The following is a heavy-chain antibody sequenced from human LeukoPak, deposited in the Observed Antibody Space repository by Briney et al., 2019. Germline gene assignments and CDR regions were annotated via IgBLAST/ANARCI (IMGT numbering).Heavy chain of an antibody. Sequence: GGSLRLSCAASGFTLSSYAMHWVRQAPGKGLEYVSAMSSNGGSTYYANSVKGRFTISRDNSKNTLYLQMGSLRAEDMAVYYCARVIYCSGGSCSHYFDYWGQGTLVTVSS. CDR2: MSSNGGST. D-gene: IGHD2-15*01. J-gene: IGHJ4*02. V-gene: IGHV3-64*01. CDR3: ARVIYCSGGSCSHYFDY. CDR1: GFTLSSYA.